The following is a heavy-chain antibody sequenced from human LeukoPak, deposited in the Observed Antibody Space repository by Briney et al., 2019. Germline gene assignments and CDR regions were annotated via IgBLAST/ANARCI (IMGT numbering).Heavy chain of an antibody. CDR3: ASYDSTTRLFDY. V-gene: IGHV4-61*02. CDR1: GGSISSGSYY. Sequence: SETLSLTCTVSGGSISSGSYYWSWIRQPAGKGLEWIGRIYTSGSTNYNPSLKRRVTISVDTSKNQFSLKLSSVTAADTAVYYCASYDSTTRLFDYWGQGTLVTVSS. J-gene: IGHJ4*02. D-gene: IGHD3-22*01. CDR2: IYTSGST.